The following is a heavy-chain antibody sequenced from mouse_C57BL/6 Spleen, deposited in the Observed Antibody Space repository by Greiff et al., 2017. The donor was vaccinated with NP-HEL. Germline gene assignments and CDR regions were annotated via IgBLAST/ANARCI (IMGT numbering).Heavy chain of an antibody. CDR3: ARRLTGPYYFDD. V-gene: IGHV8-12*01. D-gene: IGHD4-1*01. CDR2: IYWDDDK. CDR1: GFSLSTSGMG. Sequence: QVQLKESGPGILQSSQTLSLTCSFSGFSLSTSGMGVSWIRQPSGKGLEWLAHIYWDDDKRYNPSLKSRLTISKDTSRNQVFLKITRVDTADTAADDCARRLTGPYYFDDWGQGTTLTVSS. J-gene: IGHJ2*01.